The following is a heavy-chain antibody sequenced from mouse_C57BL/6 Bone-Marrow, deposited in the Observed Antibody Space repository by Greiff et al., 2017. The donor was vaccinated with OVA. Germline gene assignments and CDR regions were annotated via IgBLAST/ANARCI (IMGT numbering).Heavy chain of an antibody. J-gene: IGHJ2*01. CDR1: GFTFNTYA. V-gene: IGHV10-3*01. CDR3: VREITTVVAYYFDY. Sequence: EVKVVESGGGLVQPKGSLKLSCAASGFTFNTYAMHWVRQAPGKGLEWVARIRSKSSNYATYYADSVKDRFTISRDDSQSMLYLQMNNLKTEDTAMYYCVREITTVVAYYFDYWGQGTTLTVSS. D-gene: IGHD1-1*01. CDR2: IRSKSSNYAT.